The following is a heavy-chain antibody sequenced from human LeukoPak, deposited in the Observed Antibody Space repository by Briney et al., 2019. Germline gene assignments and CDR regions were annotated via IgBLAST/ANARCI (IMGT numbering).Heavy chain of an antibody. CDR3: ARVDRYHYLDV. V-gene: IGHV1-69*05. J-gene: IGHJ6*03. CDR2: IMPLFNTA. CDR1: RGTFSSYS. Sequence: SVKVSCKASRGTFSSYSITWVPQAPGQGLEWMGGIMPLFNTANYAQQFQGRVTITTDEPTSTAYMELSSLRFEDTAMYYCARVDRYHYLDVWGKGTTVTVSS.